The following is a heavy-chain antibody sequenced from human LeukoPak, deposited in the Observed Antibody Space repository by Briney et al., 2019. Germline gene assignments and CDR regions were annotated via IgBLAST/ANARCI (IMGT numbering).Heavy chain of an antibody. CDR2: ISYDGSNK. CDR1: GFTFSSYA. D-gene: IGHD3-22*01. V-gene: IGHV3-30*18. CDR3: ANCITMIVRNGMDV. J-gene: IGHJ6*02. Sequence: GGSLRLSCVGSGFTFSSYAMSWVRQAPGKGLEWVAVISYDGSNKYYADSVKGRFTISRDNSKNTLYLQMNSLRAEDTAVYYCANCITMIVRNGMDVWGQGTTVTVSS.